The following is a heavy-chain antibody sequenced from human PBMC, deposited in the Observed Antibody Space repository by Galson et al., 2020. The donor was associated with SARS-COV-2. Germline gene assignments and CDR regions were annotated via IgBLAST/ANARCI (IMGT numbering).Heavy chain of an antibody. J-gene: IGHJ4*02. D-gene: IGHD2-15*01. CDR1: GFSLSTSGVG. CDR2: IYWNDAK. Sequence: SGPTLVKPTETLTLTCSFSGFSLSTSGVGVGWIRQPPGKALEWLGIIYWNDAKSYSPPLKSRITITRATSENQVVLTMTNVDTADTATYYCAHRPPRGFCSGGNCYPVYFDYWGQGSMVTVSS. V-gene: IGHV2-5*01. CDR3: AHRPPRGFCSGGNCYPVYFDY.